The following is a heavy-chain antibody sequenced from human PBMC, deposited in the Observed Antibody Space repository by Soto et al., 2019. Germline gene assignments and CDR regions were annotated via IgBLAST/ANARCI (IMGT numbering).Heavy chain of an antibody. V-gene: IGHV3-30*18. CDR3: AKSHIAAADYDY. CDR2: ISYDGSNK. Sequence: PGGSLRLSCAASGFTFSSYGMHWVRQAPGKGLEWVAVISYDGSNKYYADSVKGRFTISRDNSKNTLYLQMNSLRAEDTAVYYCAKSHIAAADYDYWGQGTLVTVSS. CDR1: GFTFSSYG. J-gene: IGHJ4*02. D-gene: IGHD6-13*01.